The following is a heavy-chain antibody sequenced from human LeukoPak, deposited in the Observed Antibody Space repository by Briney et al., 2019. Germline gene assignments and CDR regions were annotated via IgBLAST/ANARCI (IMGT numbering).Heavy chain of an antibody. CDR2: INHSGST. J-gene: IGHJ5*02. CDR3: AIVGATFWFDP. D-gene: IGHD1-26*01. CDR1: GGPFSGCH. V-gene: IGHV4-34*01. Sequence: SETLSLTCGVYGGPFSGCHWSWIRQPPGKGLEWIGEINHSGSTNYNPSLKSRVTISVDTSKNQFSLKLSSVTAADTAVYYCAIVGATFWFDPWGQGTLVTVSS.